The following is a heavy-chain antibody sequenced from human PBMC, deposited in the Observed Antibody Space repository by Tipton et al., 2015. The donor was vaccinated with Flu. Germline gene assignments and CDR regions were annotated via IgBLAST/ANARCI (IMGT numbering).Heavy chain of an antibody. V-gene: IGHV4-4*07. CDR3: ARGCWSGYCPIHYYYYMDV. CDR1: GGSISSYY. CDR2: IYTSGST. D-gene: IGHD3-3*01. Sequence: TLSLTCTVSGGSISSYYWSWIRQPAGKGLDWLGRIYTSGSTNYNPSLKSRVTMSVDTSKNQFSLKLSSVTAADTAVYYCARGCWSGYCPIHYYYYMDVWGKGTTVTVSS. J-gene: IGHJ6*03.